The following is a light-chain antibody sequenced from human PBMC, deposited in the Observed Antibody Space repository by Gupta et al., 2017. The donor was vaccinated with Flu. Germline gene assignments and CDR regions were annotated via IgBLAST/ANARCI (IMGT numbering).Light chain of an antibody. CDR1: QSVSSY. Sequence: ATLSVSPGERGTLSCSAIQSVSSYLARYQWKPGQAPRLLIYDASMRFTGIPARFGGSGSGTEFTLTISSRLSEDFAIYYFQQYNNWPPITFGPGTXLESK. CDR2: DAS. V-gene: IGKV3-15*01. CDR3: QQYNNWPPIT. J-gene: IGKJ5*01.